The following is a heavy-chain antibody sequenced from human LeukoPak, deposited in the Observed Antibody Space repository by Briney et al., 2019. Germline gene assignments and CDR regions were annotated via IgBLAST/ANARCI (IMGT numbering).Heavy chain of an antibody. Sequence: ASVKVSCKASGYTFTSYGISWVRQAPGQGLEWMGWISAYNGNTNYAQKLQGRVTMTTDTSTSTAYMEVRSLRSDDTAVYYCARDCPLGGGDCYSIRLLDNWGQGTLVTVSS. CDR3: ARDCPLGGGDCYSIRLLDN. CDR1: GYTFTSYG. J-gene: IGHJ4*02. CDR2: ISAYNGNT. V-gene: IGHV1-18*01. D-gene: IGHD2-21*02.